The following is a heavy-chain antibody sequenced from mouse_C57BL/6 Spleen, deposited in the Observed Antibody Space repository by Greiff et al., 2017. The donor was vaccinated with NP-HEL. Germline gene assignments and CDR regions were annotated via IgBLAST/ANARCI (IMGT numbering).Heavy chain of an antibody. Sequence: QVQLQQPGAELVKPGASVKLSCKASGYTFTSYWMQWVKQRPGQGLEWIGEIDPSDSYNNYNQKFKGKATLTVDTSSSTAYMQLSSLTSEASAVYYCARRDSYYGSSSYYFDYWGQGTTLTVSS. CDR1: GYTFTSYW. CDR3: ARRDSYYGSSSYYFDY. D-gene: IGHD1-1*01. V-gene: IGHV1-50*01. CDR2: IDPSDSYN. J-gene: IGHJ2*01.